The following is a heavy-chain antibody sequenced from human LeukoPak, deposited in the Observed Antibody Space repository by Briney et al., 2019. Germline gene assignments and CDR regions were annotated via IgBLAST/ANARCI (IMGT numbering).Heavy chain of an antibody. V-gene: IGHV4-59*01. Sequence: TSETLSLTCTVSGGPISSYYWSWIRQPPGKGLEWIGYIYYSGSTNYNPSLKSRVTISVETSKNEFSLKLRSVTAADTAVYYCARVTGYRIEDYLDYWGQGTLVTVSS. CDR3: ARVTGYRIEDYLDY. D-gene: IGHD6-13*01. J-gene: IGHJ4*02. CDR2: IYYSGST. CDR1: GGPISSYY.